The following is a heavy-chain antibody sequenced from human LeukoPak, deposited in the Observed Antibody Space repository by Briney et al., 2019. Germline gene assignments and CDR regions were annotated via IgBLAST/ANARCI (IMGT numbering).Heavy chain of an antibody. V-gene: IGHV4-34*01. CDR1: GFTFSSYA. CDR3: VRPAYSGDGDY. Sequence: PGGSLRLSCAASGFTFSSYAMSWIRQPPGKGLEWIGEINDSGDTNYNPSLKSRVTILVDTSKNQFSLRLSSVTAADTAMYYCVRPAYSGDGDYWGQGTLLTVSS. D-gene: IGHD2-21*01. J-gene: IGHJ4*02. CDR2: INDSGDT.